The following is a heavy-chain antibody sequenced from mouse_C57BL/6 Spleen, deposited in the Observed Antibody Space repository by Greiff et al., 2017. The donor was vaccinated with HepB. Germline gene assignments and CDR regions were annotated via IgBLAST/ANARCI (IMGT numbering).Heavy chain of an antibody. CDR3: ANLLLGD. Sequence: QVQLQQSGPELVKPGASVKISCKASGYAFSSSWMNWVKQRPGKGLEWIGRIYPGDGDTNYNGKFKGKATLTADKSSSTAYMQLSSLTSEDSAVYFCANLLLGDWGQGTSVTVSS. J-gene: IGHJ4*01. D-gene: IGHD2-10*01. CDR1: GYAFSSSW. CDR2: IYPGDGDT. V-gene: IGHV1-82*01.